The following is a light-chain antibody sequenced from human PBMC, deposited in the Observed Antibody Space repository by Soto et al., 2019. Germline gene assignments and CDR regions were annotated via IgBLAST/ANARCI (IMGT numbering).Light chain of an antibody. CDR3: QQYADSGT. CDR2: GAS. Sequence: EIVLTQSPGTLSLSPGERATLSCRASQSISSSYLAWYQQKPGQALRLLIYGASNRATGIPDRFSGSGFGTDFTLTISRLEPEDFAVYYCQQYADSGTFGQGTKLEIK. CDR1: QSISSSY. J-gene: IGKJ1*01. V-gene: IGKV3-20*01.